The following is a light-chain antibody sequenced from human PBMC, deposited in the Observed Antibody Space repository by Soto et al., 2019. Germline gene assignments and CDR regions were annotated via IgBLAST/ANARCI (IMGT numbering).Light chain of an antibody. CDR2: DNN. J-gene: IGLJ3*02. Sequence: QSVLTQPPSVSAAPGQKVTISCSGSNSNIGNTDVSWYQQLPGTAPKLVIYDNNKRPSGIPGRFSGSKSGTSATLAITGVRTGDEADYYCGTWDSSLSAGVFGGGTKLTVL. V-gene: IGLV1-51*01. CDR3: GTWDSSLSAGV. CDR1: NSNIGNTD.